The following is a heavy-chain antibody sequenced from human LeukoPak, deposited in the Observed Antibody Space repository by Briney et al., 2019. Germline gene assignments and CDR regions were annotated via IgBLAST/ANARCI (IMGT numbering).Heavy chain of an antibody. Sequence: GESLKISCKGSGYSFTSYWIGWVRQMPGRGLEWMGIIYPGDSDTRYSPSFQGQVTISADKSISTAYLQWSSLKASDTAMYYCARPGYCSGGSCYPHDAFDIWGQGTMVTVSS. V-gene: IGHV5-51*01. CDR2: IYPGDSDT. D-gene: IGHD2-15*01. CDR1: GYSFTSYW. J-gene: IGHJ3*02. CDR3: ARPGYCSGGSCYPHDAFDI.